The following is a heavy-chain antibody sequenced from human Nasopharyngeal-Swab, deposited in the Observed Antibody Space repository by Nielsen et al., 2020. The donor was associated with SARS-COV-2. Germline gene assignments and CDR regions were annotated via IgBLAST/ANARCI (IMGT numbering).Heavy chain of an antibody. Sequence: WIRQPPGKGLEWIGEINHSGSTNYNPSLKSRVTISVGTSKNQFSLKLSSVTAADTAVYYCASKKLGPRGWFDPWGQGTLVTVSS. V-gene: IGHV4-34*01. D-gene: IGHD3-16*01. CDR3: ASKKLGPRGWFDP. CDR2: INHSGST. J-gene: IGHJ5*02.